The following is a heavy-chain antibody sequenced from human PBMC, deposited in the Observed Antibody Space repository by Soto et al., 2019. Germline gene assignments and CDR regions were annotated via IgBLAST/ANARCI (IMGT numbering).Heavy chain of an antibody. J-gene: IGHJ6*02. CDR3: ARAAPRNQYGMDV. CDR2: IYYSGST. Sequence: QVQLQESGPGLVKPSETLSLTCTVSGGSVSSGSYYWSWIRQPPGKGLEWIGYIYYSGSTNYNTYLHSRVTISVDTSKNQFSLQLSSVTAADTAVYYCARAAPRNQYGMDVWGQGTTVTVSS. D-gene: IGHD1-1*01. CDR1: GGSVSSGSYY. V-gene: IGHV4-61*01.